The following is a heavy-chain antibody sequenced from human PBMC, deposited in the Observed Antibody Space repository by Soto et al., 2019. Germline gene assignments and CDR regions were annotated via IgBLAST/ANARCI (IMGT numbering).Heavy chain of an antibody. Sequence: ASVKVSCKASGYTFTSYGISWVRQAPGQGLEWMGWISAYNGNTNYAQKLQGRVTMTTDTSTSTAYMELSSLRSEDTAVYYCARGLMVYATYYYYYMDVWGKGTTVTVSS. D-gene: IGHD2-8*01. CDR1: GYTFTSYG. CDR2: ISAYNGNT. V-gene: IGHV1-18*01. CDR3: ARGLMVYATYYYYYMDV. J-gene: IGHJ6*03.